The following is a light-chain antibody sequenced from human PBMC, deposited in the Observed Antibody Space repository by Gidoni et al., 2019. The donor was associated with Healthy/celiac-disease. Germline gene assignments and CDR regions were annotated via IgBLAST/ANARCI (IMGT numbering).Light chain of an antibody. V-gene: IGKV1-39*01. CDR1: QSISSY. CDR3: QQSYSTPAT. CDR2: AAS. Sequence: DIQMTPCPSPLSASVGDRVTITCRARQSISSYLNWYQQKPGKAPKLLIYAASSLQSWVPSRFSGSGSRTYFTLTISSLQPEDFATYYCQQSYSTPATFGPGTKVDIK. J-gene: IGKJ3*01.